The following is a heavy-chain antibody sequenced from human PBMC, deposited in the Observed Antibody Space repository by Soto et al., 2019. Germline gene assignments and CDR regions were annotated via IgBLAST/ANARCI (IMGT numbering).Heavy chain of an antibody. CDR2: IIPILGIA. Sequence: QVPLVQSGAEVKKPGSSVKVSCKASGGTFSSYTISWVRQAPGQGLEWMGRIIPILGIANYAQKFQGRVTITADKSTGTAYMELSSLRSEDTAVYYCAREEYYYGSGSFFTGWGQGTLVTVSS. CDR3: AREEYYYGSGSFFTG. D-gene: IGHD3-10*01. V-gene: IGHV1-69*08. J-gene: IGHJ4*02. CDR1: GGTFSSYT.